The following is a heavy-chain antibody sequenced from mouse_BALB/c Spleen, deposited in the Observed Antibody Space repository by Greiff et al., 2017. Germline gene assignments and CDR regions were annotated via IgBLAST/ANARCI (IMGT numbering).Heavy chain of an antibody. CDR3: AREAGNYYAMDY. CDR1: GYNFTSYW. J-gene: IGHJ4*01. Sequence: VQLQQPGAELVKPGTSVKLSCKASGYNFTSYWINWVKLRPGQGLEWIGDIYPGSGSTNYNEKFKSKATLTVDTSSSTAYMQLSSLASEDSALYYCAREAGNYYAMDYWGQGTSVTVSS. V-gene: IGHV1-55*01. D-gene: IGHD2-1*01. CDR2: IYPGSGST.